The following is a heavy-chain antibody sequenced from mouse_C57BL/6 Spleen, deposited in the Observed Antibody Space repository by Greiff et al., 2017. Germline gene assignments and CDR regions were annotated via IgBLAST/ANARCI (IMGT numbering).Heavy chain of an antibody. V-gene: IGHV1-82*01. Sequence: QVQLQQSGPELVKPGASVKISCKASGYAFSSSWMNWVKQRPGKGLEWIGRIYPGDGDTNYNGKFKGKATLTADKSSSTAYMQLSSLTSEDSAVYYCAREDYYGSSRFDDWGQGTTLTVSS. D-gene: IGHD1-1*01. J-gene: IGHJ2*01. CDR3: AREDYYGSSRFDD. CDR1: GYAFSSSW. CDR2: IYPGDGDT.